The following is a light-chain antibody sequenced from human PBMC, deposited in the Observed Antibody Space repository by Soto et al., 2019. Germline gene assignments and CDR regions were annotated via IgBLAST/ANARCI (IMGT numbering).Light chain of an antibody. V-gene: IGKV3D-15*01. CDR1: QSIRRK. CDR3: HHYNKWHSIT. J-gene: IGKJ5*01. Sequence: EVVMTQSPATLSVSPGERATLSCRASQSIRRKLAWYQQKPGQAPRLLIYGAYSRATDIPARFSGSGSGTEFTLTISSLQSEDFAVYYCHHYNKWHSITFGQGSRLEIK. CDR2: GAY.